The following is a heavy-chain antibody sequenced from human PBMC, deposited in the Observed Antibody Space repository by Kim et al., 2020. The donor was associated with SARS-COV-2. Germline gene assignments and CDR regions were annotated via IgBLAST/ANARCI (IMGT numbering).Heavy chain of an antibody. Sequence: SETLSLTCSVTGASINSGNSYWTWVRHHPRKGLEWIGYVYSSGYTDYNSSPKSRVVISLDASNNQFSLKLASVTAADTAVYYCAKLAVECGTNSCSNWF. CDR3: AKLAVECGTNSCSNWF. CDR1: GASINSGNSY. D-gene: IGHD2-8*01. V-gene: IGHV4-31*03. J-gene: IGHJ5*01. CDR2: VYSSGYT.